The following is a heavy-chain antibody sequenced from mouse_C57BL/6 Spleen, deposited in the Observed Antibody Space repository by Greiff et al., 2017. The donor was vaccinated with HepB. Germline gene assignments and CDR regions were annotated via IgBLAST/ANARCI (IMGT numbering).Heavy chain of an antibody. CDR3: ARVLGRGAMDY. J-gene: IGHJ4*01. CDR2: IHPNSGST. CDR1: GYTFTSYW. V-gene: IGHV1-64*01. D-gene: IGHD4-1*01. Sequence: VQLQQSGAELVKPGASVKLSCKASGYTFTSYWMHWVKQRPGQGLEWIGMIHPNSGSTNYNEKFKSKATLTVDKSSSTAYMQLSSLTSEDSAVYYCARVLGRGAMDYWGQGTSVTVSS.